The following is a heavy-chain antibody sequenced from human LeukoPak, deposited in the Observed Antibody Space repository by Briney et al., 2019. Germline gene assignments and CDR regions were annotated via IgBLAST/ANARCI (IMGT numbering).Heavy chain of an antibody. J-gene: IGHJ5*02. Sequence: SWGSLRLSCAASGFTFSSYAMHRVRQAPGKGLEWVAVISYDGSNKYYADSVKGRFTISRDNSKNTLYLQMNSLRPEDTAVYYCAKDLMRDRWFGESWGQGTLVTVSS. CDR1: GFTFSSYA. V-gene: IGHV3-30*04. CDR3: AKDLMRDRWFGES. D-gene: IGHD3-10*01. CDR2: ISYDGSNK.